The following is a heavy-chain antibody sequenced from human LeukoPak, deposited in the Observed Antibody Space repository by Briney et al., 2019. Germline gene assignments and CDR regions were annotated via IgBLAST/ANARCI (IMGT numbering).Heavy chain of an antibody. CDR3: ARDYCGGDCYVDY. V-gene: IGHV3-33*01. CDR1: GFTFSNYG. Sequence: PGRSLRLSCAASGFTFSNYGMHWVRQAPGKGLEWVAVLWYDGRTKYYAESVKGRFTISRDNSKYTLYLQMNSLRAEDTAVYYCARDYCGGDCYVDYWGQGTLVTVSS. J-gene: IGHJ4*02. D-gene: IGHD2-21*02. CDR2: LWYDGRTK.